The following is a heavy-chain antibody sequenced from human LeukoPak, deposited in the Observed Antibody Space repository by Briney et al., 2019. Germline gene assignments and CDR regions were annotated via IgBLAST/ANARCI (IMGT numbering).Heavy chain of an antibody. CDR2: ISGSGGST. V-gene: IGHV3-23*01. Sequence: GGSLRLSCAASGFTFGSYAMSWVRQAPGKGLEWVSAISGSGGSTYYADSVKGRFTISRDNSKNTLYLQMNSLRAEDTAVYYCAKDGVRFLEWLLFRDWGQGTLVTVSS. D-gene: IGHD3-3*01. CDR3: AKDGVRFLEWLLFRD. J-gene: IGHJ4*02. CDR1: GFTFGSYA.